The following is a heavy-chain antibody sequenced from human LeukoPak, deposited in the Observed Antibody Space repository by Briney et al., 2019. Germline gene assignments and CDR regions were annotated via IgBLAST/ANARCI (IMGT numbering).Heavy chain of an antibody. J-gene: IGHJ2*01. D-gene: IGHD2-21*02. CDR2: IYSGGST. CDR1: GFTVSSNY. Sequence: GGSLRLSCAASGFTVSSNYMSWVRQAPGKGLEWVSVIYSGGSTYYADSVKGRFTISRDNSKNTLYLQMNSLRAEDTAVYYCAREENFSATAPHWYFDLWGRGTLVTVSS. V-gene: IGHV3-66*01. CDR3: AREENFSATAPHWYFDL.